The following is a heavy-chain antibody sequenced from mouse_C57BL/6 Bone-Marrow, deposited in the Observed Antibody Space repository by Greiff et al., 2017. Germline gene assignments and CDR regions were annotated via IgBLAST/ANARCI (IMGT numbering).Heavy chain of an antibody. CDR2: IYPRSGNT. Sequence: VKLVESGAELARPGASVKLSCKASGYTFTSYGISWVKQRTGQGLEWIGEIYPRSGNTYYNEKFKGKATLTADKSSSTAYMELRSLTSEDSAVYFCARNWPYAMDYWGQGTSVTVSS. J-gene: IGHJ4*01. CDR1: GYTFTSYG. V-gene: IGHV1-81*01. D-gene: IGHD4-1*01. CDR3: ARNWPYAMDY.